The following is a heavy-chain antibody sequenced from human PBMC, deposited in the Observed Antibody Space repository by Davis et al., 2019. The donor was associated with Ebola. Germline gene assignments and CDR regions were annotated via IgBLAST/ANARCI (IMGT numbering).Heavy chain of an antibody. CDR1: GDSISRGSYY. Sequence: PSETLSLTCTVSGDSISRGSYYWNWIRQPAGTGLEWIGHIYSSGTTNYSPSLKSRVTMSVDTSKNQFSLKLSSVTAADTAVYYCARGDPYGSGSRGYYYGMDVWGQGTTVTVSS. J-gene: IGHJ6*02. V-gene: IGHV4-61*09. CDR2: IYSSGTT. D-gene: IGHD3-10*01. CDR3: ARGDPYGSGSRGYYYGMDV.